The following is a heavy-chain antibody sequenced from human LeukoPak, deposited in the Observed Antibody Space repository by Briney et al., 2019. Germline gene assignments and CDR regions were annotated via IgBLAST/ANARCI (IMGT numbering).Heavy chain of an antibody. V-gene: IGHV5-10-1*01. J-gene: IGHJ4*02. Sequence: LGESLKISRKGSGYSFTSYWISWVRQMPGKGLEWMGRIDPSDSYTNYSPSFQGHVTISADKSISTAYLQWSSLKASDTAMYYCARLYTGCSGGSCYSDRDYWGQGTLVTVSS. D-gene: IGHD2-15*01. CDR3: ARLYTGCSGGSCYSDRDY. CDR2: IDPSDSYT. CDR1: GYSFTSYW.